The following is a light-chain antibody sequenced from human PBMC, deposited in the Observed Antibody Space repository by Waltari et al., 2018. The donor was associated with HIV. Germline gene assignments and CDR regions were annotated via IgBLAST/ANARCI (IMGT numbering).Light chain of an antibody. Sequence: AWFQQKPGQSPMALIYATSILHTGVPARFNGSRSGTEFALTIANLEAADFGTYYCQQYDDLPRTFGGGT. CDR3: QQYDDLPRT. J-gene: IGKJ4*01. V-gene: IGKV1-16*01. CDR2: ATS.